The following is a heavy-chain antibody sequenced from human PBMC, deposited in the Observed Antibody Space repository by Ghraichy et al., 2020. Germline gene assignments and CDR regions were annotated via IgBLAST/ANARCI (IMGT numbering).Heavy chain of an antibody. CDR2: IYYSGST. V-gene: IGHV4-59*01. D-gene: IGHD6-19*01. Sequence: SETLSLTCTVSGGSISSYYWSWIRQPPGKGLEWIGYIYYSGSTNYNPSLKSRVTISVDTSKNQFSLKLSSVTAADTAVYYCAREYSSGWYYFDYWGQGTLVTVSS. CDR3: AREYSSGWYYFDY. J-gene: IGHJ4*02. CDR1: GGSISSYY.